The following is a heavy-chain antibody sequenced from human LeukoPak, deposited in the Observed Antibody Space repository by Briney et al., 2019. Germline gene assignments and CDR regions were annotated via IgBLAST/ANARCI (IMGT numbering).Heavy chain of an antibody. D-gene: IGHD3-22*01. Sequence: KPGGSLRLSCAASGFTFSNAWMSWVRQAPGKGLEWVGRIKSKTDGGTTDYAAPVKGRFTISRDDSKNTLYLQMNSLKTEDTAVYYCTTRAYYYDSSGYPIIDYWGQGTLVTVSS. J-gene: IGHJ4*02. CDR3: TTRAYYYDSSGYPIIDY. V-gene: IGHV3-15*01. CDR2: IKSKTDGGTT. CDR1: GFTFSNAW.